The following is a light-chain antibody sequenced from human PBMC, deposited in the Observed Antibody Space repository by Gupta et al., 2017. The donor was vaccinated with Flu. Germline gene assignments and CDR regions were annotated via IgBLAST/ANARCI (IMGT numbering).Light chain of an antibody. CDR2: DAS. J-gene: IGKJ5*01. V-gene: IGKV3-11*01. CDR1: QSVSSY. Sequence: EIVLTQSPATLSLSPGEIATLSCRASQSVSSYLAWYQQKPGQAPRLLIYDASNRATGIPARFSGSGSVTDFTLTISSREPEDFAVYYCQQRSNWPRTFGQGTRLEIK. CDR3: QQRSNWPRT.